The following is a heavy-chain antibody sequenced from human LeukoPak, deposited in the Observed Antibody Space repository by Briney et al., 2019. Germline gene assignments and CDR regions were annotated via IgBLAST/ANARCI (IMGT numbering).Heavy chain of an antibody. D-gene: IGHD2-2*01. V-gene: IGHV3-21*04. CDR1: GFTFSSYS. CDR2: ISSSSSYI. Sequence: GGSLRLSCAASGFTFSSYSMNWVRQAPGKGLEWVSSISSSSSYIYYADSVKGRFTISRDNSKNTLYLQMNSLRAEDTAVYYCAKVSVPYCSSTSCFGPKNDYWGQGTLVTVSS. J-gene: IGHJ4*02. CDR3: AKVSVPYCSSTSCFGPKNDY.